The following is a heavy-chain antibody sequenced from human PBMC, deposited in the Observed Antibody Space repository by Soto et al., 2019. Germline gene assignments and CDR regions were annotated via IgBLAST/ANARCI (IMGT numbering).Heavy chain of an antibody. CDR3: AKVNTIFGVDYYYYGMDV. D-gene: IGHD3-3*01. Sequence: GGSLRLSCEASGFTFSSYPMSWVRQAPGKGLEWVSSISGSGGDTYYAESVNGRFTISRDNSKNTLYMQMNALRAEDTALYYCAKVNTIFGVDYYYYGMDVWGQGTTVTVSS. V-gene: IGHV3-23*01. CDR1: GFTFSSYP. CDR2: ISGSGGDT. J-gene: IGHJ6*02.